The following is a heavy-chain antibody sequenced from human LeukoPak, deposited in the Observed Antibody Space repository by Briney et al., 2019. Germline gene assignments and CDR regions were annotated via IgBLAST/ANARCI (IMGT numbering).Heavy chain of an antibody. J-gene: IGHJ4*02. V-gene: IGHV3-23*01. CDR1: GFTFSSYG. Sequence: GGTLRLSCAASGFTFSSYGMSWVRQAPGKGLEWVSAISGSGGSTYYADSVKGRFTISRDNSKNTLYLQMNSLRAEDTAVYYCAKDQYYYDSSGYPQYYFDYWGQGTLVTVSS. CDR3: AKDQYYYDSSGYPQYYFDY. D-gene: IGHD3-22*01. CDR2: ISGSGGST.